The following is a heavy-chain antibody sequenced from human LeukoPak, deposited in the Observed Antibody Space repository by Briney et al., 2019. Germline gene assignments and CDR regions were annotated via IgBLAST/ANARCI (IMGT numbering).Heavy chain of an antibody. CDR2: INPNSGGT. Sequence: ASVKVSCKASGYTFTGYYMHSVRQAPGQGLEWMRWINPNSGGTNYAQKFQGRVTTTRDTSISTAYMELSSLTSEDTAVYYCARSLRYYYDSSGYYYFDYWGQGTLVTVSS. J-gene: IGHJ4*02. D-gene: IGHD3-22*01. V-gene: IGHV1-2*02. CDR1: GYTFTGYY. CDR3: ARSLRYYYDSSGYYYFDY.